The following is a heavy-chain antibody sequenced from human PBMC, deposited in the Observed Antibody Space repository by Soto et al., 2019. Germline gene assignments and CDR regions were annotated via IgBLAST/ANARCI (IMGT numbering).Heavy chain of an antibody. CDR3: ARGSNISSWYSLDY. CDR1: GYTFTSYG. V-gene: IGHV1-18*04. Sequence: GASVKVSCKASGYTFTSYGISWVRQAPGQGLEWMGWISAHNGNTDYAQKFQGRVTMTTDTSTSTASMGLRSLRSDDTAVYYCARGSNISSWYSLDYWGQGTLVTVSS. CDR2: ISAHNGNT. D-gene: IGHD6-13*01. J-gene: IGHJ4*02.